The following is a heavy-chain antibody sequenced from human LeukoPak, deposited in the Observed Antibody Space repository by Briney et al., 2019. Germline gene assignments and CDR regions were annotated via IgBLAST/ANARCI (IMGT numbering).Heavy chain of an antibody. D-gene: IGHD5-24*01. CDR3: TTFRGAFDY. V-gene: IGHV3-15*01. Sequence: GGSLRLSCAASGFTFSSYAMSWVRQAPGKGLEWVGRIKSETDGGTTDYAAPVKGRFTISRDDSKNTLYLQMNSLKTEDTAVYYCTTFRGAFDYWGQGTLVTVSS. CDR1: GFTFSSYA. J-gene: IGHJ4*02. CDR2: IKSETDGGTT.